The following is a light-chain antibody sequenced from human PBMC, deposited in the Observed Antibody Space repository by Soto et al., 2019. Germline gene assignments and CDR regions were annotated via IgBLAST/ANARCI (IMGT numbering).Light chain of an antibody. CDR1: QTVSSNY. CDR2: GAS. J-gene: IGKJ5*01. Sequence: PGERATLSCRASQTVSSNYLAWCQQRPGQAPRLLIYGASTRAAGIPDRFSGSGSGTDVTLTSTRLEPAYSAVQFFPQYTGPPTTFGRGTRLEIK. V-gene: IGKV3-20*01. CDR3: PQYTGPPTT.